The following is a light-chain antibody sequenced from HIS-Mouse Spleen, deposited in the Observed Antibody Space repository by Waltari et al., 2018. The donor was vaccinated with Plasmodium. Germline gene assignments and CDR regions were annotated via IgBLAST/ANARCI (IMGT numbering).Light chain of an antibody. CDR1: SSAVGGYTY. Sequence: QSALTQPPSASGSPGQSVTISCTGTSSAVGGYTYVSWYQKHPGKAPKLMIYEVSKRPSGGPARFSGSKSGNTASLTVSGLQAEDEADYYCSSYAGSNNLVFGGGTKLTVL. CDR3: SSYAGSNNLV. V-gene: IGLV2-8*01. CDR2: EVS. J-gene: IGLJ2*01.